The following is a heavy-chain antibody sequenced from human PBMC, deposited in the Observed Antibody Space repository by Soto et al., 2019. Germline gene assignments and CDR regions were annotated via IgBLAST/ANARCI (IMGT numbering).Heavy chain of an antibody. Sequence: ASVKVSCKASGYTFTSYAMHWVRQAPGQRLEWMGWINAGNGNTKYSQKFQGRVTITRDTSASTAYMELSSLRSEDTAVYYCARGFSGGDDYWFDRWGKGTLFTVSS. CDR3: ARGFSGGDDYWFDR. J-gene: IGHJ5*02. CDR2: INAGNGNT. V-gene: IGHV1-3*01. D-gene: IGHD2-15*01. CDR1: GYTFTSYA.